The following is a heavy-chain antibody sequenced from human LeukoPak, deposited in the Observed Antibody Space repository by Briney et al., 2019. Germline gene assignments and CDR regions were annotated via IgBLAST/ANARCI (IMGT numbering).Heavy chain of an antibody. Sequence: ETLSLTCTVSGGSISSSSYYWGWIRQPPGKGLEWVSVIYSGGSTYYADSVKGRFTISRDSSKNTLYLQMNSLRPEDTAVYYCARDSYTSSWYWAFDIWGQGTMVTVSS. V-gene: IGHV3-53*05. CDR3: ARDSYTSSWYWAFDI. CDR1: GGSISSSSYY. D-gene: IGHD6-13*01. CDR2: IYSGGST. J-gene: IGHJ3*02.